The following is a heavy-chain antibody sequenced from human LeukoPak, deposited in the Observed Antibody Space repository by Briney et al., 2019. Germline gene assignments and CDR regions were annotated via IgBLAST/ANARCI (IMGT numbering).Heavy chain of an antibody. CDR1: GFTVSTTY. V-gene: IGHV3-66*02. Sequence: GGSLRLSCTVSGFTVSTTYMDWVRQAPGKGLEWVSLINGDGDTVYPDSVKGRFTISRGNSKNTLYLQMNSLRAEDTAVYYCAKDRWLAVAGTGYYYYYGMDVWGQGTTVTVSS. CDR2: INGDGDT. D-gene: IGHD6-19*01. J-gene: IGHJ6*02. CDR3: AKDRWLAVAGTGYYYYYGMDV.